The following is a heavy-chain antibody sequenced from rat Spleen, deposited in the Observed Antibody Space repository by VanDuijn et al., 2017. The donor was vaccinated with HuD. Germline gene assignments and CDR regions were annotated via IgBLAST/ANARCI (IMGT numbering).Heavy chain of an antibody. J-gene: IGHJ2*01. Sequence: EVQLVESGGGLVQPGRSLKLSCAASGFTFSNSAMAWVRQAPTEGLEWVASISFGVVNTYYRDSVKGRFTISRDNAKTTLYLQMDSLRSAEQATYYCTTLTDGTYYPYFDYWGQGVMVTVSS. CDR1: GFTFSNSA. D-gene: IGHD1-12*02. CDR3: TTLTDGTYYPYFDY. CDR2: ISFGVVNT. V-gene: IGHV5S11*01.